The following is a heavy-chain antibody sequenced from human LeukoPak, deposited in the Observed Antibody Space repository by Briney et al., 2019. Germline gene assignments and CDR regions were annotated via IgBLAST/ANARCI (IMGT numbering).Heavy chain of an antibody. CDR3: ARGLLLGTGNYYYYYMDV. V-gene: IGHV1-69*04. J-gene: IGHJ6*03. CDR2: IIPIVGIA. CDR1: GGTFSSYA. Sequence: SVEVSCRASGGTFSSYAISWVRHAPGQGLELMGRIIPIVGIANYAQKFQGRVTITADKSTSTAYMELSSLRSEDTAVYYCARGLLLGTGNYYYYYMDVWGKGTTVTVSS. D-gene: IGHD1-1*01.